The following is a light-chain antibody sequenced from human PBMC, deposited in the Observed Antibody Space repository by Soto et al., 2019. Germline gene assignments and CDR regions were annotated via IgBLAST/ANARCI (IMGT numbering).Light chain of an antibody. Sequence: EVVLMQFPGTLSLSPGERATLSCRASQSVSSYLAWYQQKPGQAPRLLIYGASSRATGIPDRFSGSGSGTDFTLTISRLEPEDFALYYCQQYDNSPVTFGGGTAVEIK. CDR2: GAS. CDR1: QSVSSY. CDR3: QQYDNSPVT. V-gene: IGKV3-20*01. J-gene: IGKJ4*01.